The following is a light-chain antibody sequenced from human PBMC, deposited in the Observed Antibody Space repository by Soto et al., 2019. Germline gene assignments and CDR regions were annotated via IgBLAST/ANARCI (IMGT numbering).Light chain of an antibody. J-gene: IGLJ1*01. CDR1: NSDIGNYDY. CDR3: ISYTGSSTSYV. CDR2: GVS. V-gene: IGLV2-14*01. Sequence: QSALSQPASVSGSPGQSITISCSRTNSDIGNYDYVAWYQQFPGKTPKLMIYGVSSRPSGVSSRFSGSKSGNTASLTISGLQAEDEADYYCISYTGSSTSYVFGSGTKVTVL.